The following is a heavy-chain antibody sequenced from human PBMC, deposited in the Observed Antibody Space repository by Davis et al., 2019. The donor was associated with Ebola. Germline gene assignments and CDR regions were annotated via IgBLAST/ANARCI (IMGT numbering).Heavy chain of an antibody. D-gene: IGHD3-10*01. CDR1: GGSFSGYY. CDR3: ARDLRAYYYGSGSYLNWFDP. Sequence: MPSETLSLTCAVYGGSFSGYYWSWIRQPPGKGLEWIGEINHSGSTNYNPSLKSRVTISVDKSKNQFSLKLSSVTAADTAVYYCARDLRAYYYGSGSYLNWFDPWGQGTLVTVSS. V-gene: IGHV4-34*01. CDR2: INHSGST. J-gene: IGHJ5*02.